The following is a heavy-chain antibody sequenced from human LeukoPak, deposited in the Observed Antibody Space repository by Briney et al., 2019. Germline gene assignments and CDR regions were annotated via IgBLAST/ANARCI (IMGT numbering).Heavy chain of an antibody. V-gene: IGHV1-69*05. J-gene: IGHJ5*02. CDR2: IIPIFGTA. CDR3: ARGDFWSGYYKGWFDP. Sequence: SVKVSCKASGGTFSSYAISWVRQAPGQGLEWMGGIIPIFGTANCAQKFQGRVTITTDESTSTAYMELSSLRSEDTAVYYCARGDFWSGYYKGWFDPWGQGTLVTVSS. CDR1: GGTFSSYA. D-gene: IGHD3-3*01.